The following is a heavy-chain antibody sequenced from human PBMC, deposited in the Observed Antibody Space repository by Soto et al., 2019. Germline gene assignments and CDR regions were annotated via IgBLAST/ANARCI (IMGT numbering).Heavy chain of an antibody. D-gene: IGHD3-3*01. J-gene: IGHJ4*02. CDR3: ARDRSYDFWSGYYSEWCVY. V-gene: IGHV3-64*04. CDR1: GVSFRSYA. CDR2: ISSNDGSSI. Sequence: GGSLRLSCSASGVSFRSYAMNWVRQAPGKGLEYVSIISSNDGSSIYYADSVKGRFTISRDNAKNSLYLQMNSLRAEDTAVYYCARDRSYDFWSGYYSEWCVYWGQGTLVTVSS.